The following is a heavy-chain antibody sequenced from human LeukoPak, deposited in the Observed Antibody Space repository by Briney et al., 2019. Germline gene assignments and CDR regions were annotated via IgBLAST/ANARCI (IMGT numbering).Heavy chain of an antibody. V-gene: IGHV1-69*13. CDR2: IIPIFGTA. Sequence: SVKVSCKASGYTFTSYAISWVRQAPGQGLEWMGGIIPIFGTANYAQKFQGRVTITADESTSTAYMELSSLRSEDTAVYYCASYSGYDEDNWFDPWGQGTLVTVSS. D-gene: IGHD5-12*01. CDR1: GYTFTSYA. CDR3: ASYSGYDEDNWFDP. J-gene: IGHJ5*02.